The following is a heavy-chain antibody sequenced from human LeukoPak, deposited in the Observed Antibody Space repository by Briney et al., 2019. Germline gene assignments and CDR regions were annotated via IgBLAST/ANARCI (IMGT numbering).Heavy chain of an antibody. CDR1: GGSISSYY. Sequence: NPSETLSLTCTVSGGSISSYYWSWIRQPPGKGLEWIGYIYYSGSTNYNPSLKSRVTISVDTSKNQFSLKLSSVTAGDTAVYYCAREGPLYDFWSGYYRADYYYYMDVWGKGTTVTVSS. D-gene: IGHD3-3*01. V-gene: IGHV4-59*01. J-gene: IGHJ6*03. CDR2: IYYSGST. CDR3: AREGPLYDFWSGYYRADYYYYMDV.